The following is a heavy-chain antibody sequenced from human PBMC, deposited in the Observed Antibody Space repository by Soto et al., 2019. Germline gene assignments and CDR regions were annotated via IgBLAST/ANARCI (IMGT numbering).Heavy chain of an antibody. V-gene: IGHV4-4*02. CDR1: SGSISSSNW. J-gene: IGHJ6*03. CDR3: ARANTGTTMNRYYYMDV. Sequence: SETLSLTCAVSSGSISSSNWWSWVRQPPGKGLEWIGEIYHSGSTNYNPSLKSRVTISVDKSKNLFSLKLSSVTAADTAVYYCARANTGTTMNRYYYMDVWGKGTTVTVSS. CDR2: IYHSGST. D-gene: IGHD1-1*01.